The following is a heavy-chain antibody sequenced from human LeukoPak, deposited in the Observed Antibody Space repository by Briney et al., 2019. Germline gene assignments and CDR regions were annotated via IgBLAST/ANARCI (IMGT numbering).Heavy chain of an antibody. J-gene: IGHJ6*04. CDR3: AKGGYGMDG. V-gene: IGHV3-43D*04. Sequence: PGGSLTLSCAPSGFTFDDYAMLWVRQAQEKGLEWVSPISWDGGNTYYADSVKGRLTNSRDNSKNSLYLQMNSLRAEDTALYYCAKGGYGMDGWGKGTTVTVSS. CDR1: GFTFDDYA. CDR2: ISWDGGNT. D-gene: IGHD3-16*01.